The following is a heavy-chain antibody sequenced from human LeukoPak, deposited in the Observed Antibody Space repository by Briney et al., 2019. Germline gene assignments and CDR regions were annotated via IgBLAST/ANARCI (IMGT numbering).Heavy chain of an antibody. CDR2: IIPILGIA. J-gene: IGHJ4*02. CDR3: AKDHGGYSYGADFDY. V-gene: IGHV1-69*04. D-gene: IGHD5-18*01. CDR1: GGTFSSYA. Sequence: SVKVSCKASGGTFSSYAISWVRQAPGQGLEWMGRIIPILGIANYAQKFQGRVTITADKSTSTAYMELSSLRSEDTAVYYCAKDHGGYSYGADFDYWGRGTLVTVSS.